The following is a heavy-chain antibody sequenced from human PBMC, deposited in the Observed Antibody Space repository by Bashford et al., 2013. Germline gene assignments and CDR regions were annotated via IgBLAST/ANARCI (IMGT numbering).Heavy chain of an antibody. D-gene: IGHD1-14*01. V-gene: IGHV3-73*01. CDR1: GFTFSSYG. CDR3: TRGTTIVFQWYFDL. J-gene: IGHJ2*01. CDR2: YRQKSQLRD. Sequence: GGSLRLSCAASGFTFSSYGMSWVRQASGKGWSGWPYYRQKSQLRDSVCCVGEGRFTISRDDSKNTAYLQMNSLKTEDTAVYYCTRGTTIVFQWYFDLWGRGTLVTVSS.